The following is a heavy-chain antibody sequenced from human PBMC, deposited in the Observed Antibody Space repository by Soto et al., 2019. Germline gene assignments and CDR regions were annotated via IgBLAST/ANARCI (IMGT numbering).Heavy chain of an antibody. CDR3: ARGGIAAAGNGYFDY. Sequence: GGSLRLSCAASGFTFSSYGMHWVRQAPGKGLEWVAVIWYDGSNKYYADSVKGRFTISRDNSKNTLYLQMNSLRAEDTAVYYCARGGIAAAGNGYFDYWGQVTLVTVPS. J-gene: IGHJ4*02. CDR1: GFTFSSYG. CDR2: IWYDGSNK. D-gene: IGHD6-13*01. V-gene: IGHV3-33*01.